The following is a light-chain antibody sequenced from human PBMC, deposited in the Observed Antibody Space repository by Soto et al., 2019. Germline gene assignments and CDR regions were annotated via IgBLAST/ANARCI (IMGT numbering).Light chain of an antibody. V-gene: IGKV1-39*01. Sequence: DIQMTQSPSSLSASVGDRVTITCRASQSISSYLNWYQQKPGKAPKLLIYGASSLQSGVPSMFSGSGSGTDFTLTISSLQPEDFATYYCQQSYSTPITFGQGTRLEIK. CDR3: QQSYSTPIT. CDR2: GAS. CDR1: QSISSY. J-gene: IGKJ5*01.